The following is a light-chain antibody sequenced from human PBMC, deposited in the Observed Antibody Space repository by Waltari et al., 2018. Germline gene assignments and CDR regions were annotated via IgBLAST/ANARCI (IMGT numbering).Light chain of an antibody. CDR2: DVS. CDR3: ISFTNNNSPYPFV. J-gene: IGLJ1*01. Sequence: QSALTQPASVSGSPGQSITISCTGTSNDVGNYNYVSWYQQHPGKAPKLIIYDVSNRPSGVSSPFSGPKSGNTASLIISGLQTEDEADYYCISFTNNNSPYPFVFGTGTKVTV. V-gene: IGLV2-14*03. CDR1: SNDVGNYNY.